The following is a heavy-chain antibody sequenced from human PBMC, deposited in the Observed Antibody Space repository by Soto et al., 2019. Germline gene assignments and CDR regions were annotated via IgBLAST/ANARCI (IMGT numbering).Heavy chain of an antibody. CDR1: GFTFSSYA. D-gene: IGHD1-1*01. J-gene: IGHJ6*02. V-gene: IGHV3-23*01. CDR3: AKTGTKRFYYYYGMDV. CDR2: ISGSGGST. Sequence: PGGSLRLSCAASGFTFSSYAMSWVRQAPGKGLEWVSAISGSGGSTYYADSVKGRFTISRDNSKNTLYLQMNSLRAEDTAVYYCAKTGTKRFYYYYGMDVWGQGTTVTVSS.